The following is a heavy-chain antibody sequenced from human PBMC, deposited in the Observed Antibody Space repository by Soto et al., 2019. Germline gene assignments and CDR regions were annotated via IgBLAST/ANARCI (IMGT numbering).Heavy chain of an antibody. V-gene: IGHV4-59*01. CDR2: IYYSGST. J-gene: IGHJ4*02. CDR1: GGSISSYY. Sequence: SQTLSLTCTVSGGSISSYYWSWIRQPPGKGLEWIGYIYYSGSTNYNPSLKSRVTISVDTSKNQFSLKLSSVTAADTAVYYCARTSYLTTVTQSYYFDYWGQGTLVTVSS. CDR3: ARTSYLTTVTQSYYFDY. D-gene: IGHD4-4*01.